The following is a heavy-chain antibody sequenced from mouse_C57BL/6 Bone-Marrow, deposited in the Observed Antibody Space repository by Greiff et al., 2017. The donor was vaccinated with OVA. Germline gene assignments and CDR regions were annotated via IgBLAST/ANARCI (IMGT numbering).Heavy chain of an antibody. CDR2: ISTYYGDA. CDR1: GYTFTDYA. J-gene: IGHJ3*01. CDR3: AREDLIYYYGSSFLCAY. D-gene: IGHD1-1*01. Sequence: QVQLKESGPELVRPGVSVKISCKGSGYTFTDYAMHWVKQSHAKSLEWIGVISTYYGDASYNQKFKDKATMTVDKSSSTAYMELARLTSEDSAVYYCAREDLIYYYGSSFLCAYWGQGTLVTVSA. V-gene: IGHV1-67*01.